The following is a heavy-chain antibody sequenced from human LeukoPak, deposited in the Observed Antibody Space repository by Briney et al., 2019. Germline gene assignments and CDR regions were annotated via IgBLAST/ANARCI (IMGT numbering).Heavy chain of an antibody. CDR1: GFTFSNYW. D-gene: IGHD3-22*01. J-gene: IGHJ4*02. Sequence: GGSLRLSCAASGFTFSNYWMSWVRQAPGKGLEWVAVISADGNNEHYADSAKGRFTLSRDNAKSTAYLQMNSLRSEDTAVYYCARNDPDSSEDWGQGTLVTVSS. CDR3: ARNDPDSSED. V-gene: IGHV3-30-3*01. CDR2: ISADGNNE.